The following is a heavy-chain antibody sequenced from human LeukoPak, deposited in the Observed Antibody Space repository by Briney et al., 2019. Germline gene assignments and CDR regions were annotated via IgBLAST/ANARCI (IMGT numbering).Heavy chain of an antibody. J-gene: IGHJ4*02. V-gene: IGHV1-46*01. CDR3: AREGGIAARPMDY. D-gene: IGHD6-6*01. Sequence: ASVKVSCKASGYTFTIYYIHWVRQAPGQGLEWMGIITPSGGSTSYAQKFQGRVTMTRDTSTSTVYMELSSLRSEDTAVYYCAREGGIAARPMDYWGQGTLVTVSS. CDR1: GYTFTIYY. CDR2: ITPSGGST.